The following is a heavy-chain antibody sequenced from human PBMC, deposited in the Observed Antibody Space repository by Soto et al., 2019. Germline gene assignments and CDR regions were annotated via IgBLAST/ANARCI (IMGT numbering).Heavy chain of an antibody. CDR2: IYHSGRT. Sequence: SETLSPTSTLSGGSMSNGTYHWSWVRHNPGKGLEWFGHIYHSGRTYYNPSLKFRVGILVDMSKNQFSLNLNSVTAADTAVYYCARWVEVSLDYFDSWGQG. CDR3: ARWVEVSLDYFDS. J-gene: IGHJ4*02. V-gene: IGHV4-31*03. CDR1: GGSMSNGTYH. D-gene: IGHD1-20*01.